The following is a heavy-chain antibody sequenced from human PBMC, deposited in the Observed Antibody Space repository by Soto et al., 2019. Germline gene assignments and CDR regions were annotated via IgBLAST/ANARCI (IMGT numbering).Heavy chain of an antibody. CDR1: GFTLGDYP. CDR3: SAMTSARDAFEI. V-gene: IGHV3-49*05. Sequence: EVRLVESGGGLVKPGRSLRLSCSSSGFTLGDYPMSWFRQAPGRGLEWVGFFRLKSFGGEAEYAASVQGRFSISADDSKTLAYLQMNSLRSEDTALYYCSAMTSARDAFEIWGQGTMVTVSS. CDR2: FRLKSFGGEA. J-gene: IGHJ3*02. D-gene: IGHD2-2*01.